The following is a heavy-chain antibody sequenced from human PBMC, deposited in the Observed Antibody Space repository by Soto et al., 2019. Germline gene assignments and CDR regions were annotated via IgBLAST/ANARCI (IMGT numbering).Heavy chain of an antibody. D-gene: IGHD2-2*02. CDR1: GFTFSSYA. CDR2: ISYDGSNK. Sequence: QVQLVESGGGVVQPGRSLRLSCAASGFTFSSYAMHWVRQAPGKGLEWVAVISYDGSNKYYADSVKGRFTISRDNSKNTLYLQMKSLRAEDTAVYYCARDQGGYCSSTSCYTYYYYGMDVWGQGNTVTVSS. CDR3: ARDQGGYCSSTSCYTYYYYGMDV. V-gene: IGHV3-30-3*01. J-gene: IGHJ6*02.